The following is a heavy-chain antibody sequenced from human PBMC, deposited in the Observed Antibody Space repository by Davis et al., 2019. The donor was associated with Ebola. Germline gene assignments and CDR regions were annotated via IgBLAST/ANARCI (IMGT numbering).Heavy chain of an antibody. CDR3: AKEGDIVVVPAAIPLWDYYYGMDV. V-gene: IGHV1-69*04. D-gene: IGHD2-2*01. CDR1: GGTFSSYA. CDR2: IIPILGIA. J-gene: IGHJ6*02. Sequence: SVKVSCKASGGTFSSYAISWVRQAPGQGLEWMGRIIPILGIANYAQKFQGRVTITADKSTSTAYMELSSLRSEDTAVYYCAKEGDIVVVPAAIPLWDYYYGMDVWGQGTTVTVSS.